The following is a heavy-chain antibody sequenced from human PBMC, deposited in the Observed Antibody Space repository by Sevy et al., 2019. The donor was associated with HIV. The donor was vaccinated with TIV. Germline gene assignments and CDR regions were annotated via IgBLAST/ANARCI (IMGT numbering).Heavy chain of an antibody. Sequence: GGSLRLSCAASGFTFSHHNMNWVRQAPGKGLEWISYISKSGSTTYFADSVGGRFTISRDNAKNSLFLEMHSLTDEDTAVYYCAGEESRELGTIPLDSWGRGIQVTVSS. V-gene: IGHV3-48*02. D-gene: IGHD7-27*01. CDR2: ISKSGSTT. J-gene: IGHJ4*02. CDR3: AGEESRELGTIPLDS. CDR1: GFTFSHHN.